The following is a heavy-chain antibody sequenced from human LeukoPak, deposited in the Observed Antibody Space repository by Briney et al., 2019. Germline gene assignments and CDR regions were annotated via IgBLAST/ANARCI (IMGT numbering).Heavy chain of an antibody. J-gene: IGHJ6*03. CDR2: IKSKTDGGTT. CDR3: ARGAGPYYYYYYMDV. CDR1: GFTFSNAW. D-gene: IGHD6-19*01. V-gene: IGHV3-15*01. Sequence: GGSLRLSCAASGFTFSNAWMSWVRQAPGKGLEWVGRIKSKTDGGTTDYAAPVKGRFTISRDDSKNTLYLQMNSLKTEDTAVYYCARGAGPYYYYYYMDVWGKGTTVTVSS.